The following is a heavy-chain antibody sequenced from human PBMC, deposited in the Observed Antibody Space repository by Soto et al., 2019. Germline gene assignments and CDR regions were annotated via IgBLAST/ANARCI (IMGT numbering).Heavy chain of an antibody. CDR3: ARARGYGDLDY. CDR1: RNTFTGYY. J-gene: IGHJ4*02. CDR2: INPNSGDT. Sequence: ASVKVSCKASRNTFTGYYVHCVRQAPGQGLEWMGWINPNSGDTNSAQRFQGRVTMTRDTSISTAYMELSRLRSDDTAVYYCARARGYGDLDYWGQGTLVTVSS. D-gene: IGHD4-17*01. V-gene: IGHV1-2*02.